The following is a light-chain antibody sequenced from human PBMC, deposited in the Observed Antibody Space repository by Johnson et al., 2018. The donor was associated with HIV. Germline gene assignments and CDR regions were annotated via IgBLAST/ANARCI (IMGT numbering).Light chain of an antibody. V-gene: IGLV1-51*01. J-gene: IGLJ1*01. CDR2: DNN. CDR3: ATWDSSLSDGGD. CDR1: SSNIGNNY. Sequence: QSVLTQPPSVSAAPGQKVTISCSGSSSNIGNNYVSWYQQLPGTAPKLLIYDNNKRPSGIPDRFSGSKSGTSATLGITGLQTGDEADYYCATWDSSLSDGGDIGTGTKGT.